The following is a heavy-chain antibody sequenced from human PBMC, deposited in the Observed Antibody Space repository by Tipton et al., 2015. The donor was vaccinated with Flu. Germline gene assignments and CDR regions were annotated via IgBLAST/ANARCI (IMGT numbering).Heavy chain of an antibody. CDR3: ARDSTYYYDSSGFNWFDP. CDR2: INPNSGGT. D-gene: IGHD3-22*01. J-gene: IGHJ5*02. Sequence: QVQLVQSGAEVKKPGASVKVSCKASGYTFTGYYMHWVRQAPGQGLEWMGWINPNSGGTNYAQKFQGRVTMTRDTSISTAYMELSRLRSDDTAVYYCARDSTYYYDSSGFNWFDPWGQGTLVTVSS. V-gene: IGHV1-2*02. CDR1: GYTFTGYY.